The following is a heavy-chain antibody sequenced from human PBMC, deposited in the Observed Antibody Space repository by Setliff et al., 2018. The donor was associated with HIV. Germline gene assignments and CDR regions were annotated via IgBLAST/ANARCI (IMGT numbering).Heavy chain of an antibody. CDR2: TYTSGST. V-gene: IGHV4-4*09. D-gene: IGHD3-22*01. J-gene: IGHJ4*02. CDR3: ARTPEDYDQYFFDR. CDR1: DDPINSFY. Sequence: SETLSLTCTVSDDPINSFYWSWIRQPPGKGLEWIGYTYTSGSTNYNPSLEGRVTISVDTSKNQFSLKLSSVTAADTAVYYCARTPEDYDQYFFDRWGQGTLVTVSS.